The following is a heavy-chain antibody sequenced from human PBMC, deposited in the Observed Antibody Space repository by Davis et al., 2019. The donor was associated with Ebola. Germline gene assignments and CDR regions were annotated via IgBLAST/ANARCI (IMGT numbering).Heavy chain of an antibody. CDR2: IRSKANSYAT. Sequence: GGSLRLSCPAPGFTFSGSAMHWVRPASGKGLAWVGRIRSKANSYATAYAASVKGRFTISRDDSKNTAYLQMNSLKTEDTAVYYCIRGSYGMDVWGQGTTVTVSS. CDR3: IRGSYGMDV. J-gene: IGHJ6*02. V-gene: IGHV3-73*01. CDR1: GFTFSGSA. D-gene: IGHD3-10*01.